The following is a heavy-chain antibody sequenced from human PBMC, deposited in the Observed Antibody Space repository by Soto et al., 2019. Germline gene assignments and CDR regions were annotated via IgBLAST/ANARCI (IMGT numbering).Heavy chain of an antibody. V-gene: IGHV1-69*13. CDR3: ASGRYSGSYYTYYYYGMDV. CDR1: GGTFSSYA. Sequence: SVKVSCKASGGTFSSYAISWVRQAPGQGLEWMGGIIPIFGTANYAQKFQGRVTITADESTSTAYMELSSLRSEDTAVYYCASGRYSGSYYTYYYYGMDVWGQGTTVTVSS. CDR2: IIPIFGTA. J-gene: IGHJ6*02. D-gene: IGHD1-26*01.